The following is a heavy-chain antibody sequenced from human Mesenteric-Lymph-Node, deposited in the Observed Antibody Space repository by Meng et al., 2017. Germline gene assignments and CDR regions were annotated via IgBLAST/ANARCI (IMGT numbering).Heavy chain of an antibody. CDR2: ISGSGGST. V-gene: IGHV3-23*04. D-gene: IGHD2-8*01. J-gene: IGHJ4*02. Sequence: VKRVESGGDLVQPGGSLRLSCAASGFTFSSYAMSWVRQAPGKGLEWVSAISGSGGSTYYADSVKGRFTTSRDNSKNTLYLQMNSLRAEDTAVYYCAKGERYCTNGVCYRDYWGQGTLVTVSS. CDR1: GFTFSSYA. CDR3: AKGERYCTNGVCYRDY.